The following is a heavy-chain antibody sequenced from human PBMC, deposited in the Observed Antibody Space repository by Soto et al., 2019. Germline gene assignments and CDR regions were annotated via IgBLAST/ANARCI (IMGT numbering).Heavy chain of an antibody. D-gene: IGHD3-22*01. Sequence: PSETLSLTCTVSGGSISSGGYYWSWIRQHPGKGLEWIGYIYYSGSTYYNPSLKSRVTISVDTSKNQFSLKLSSVTAADTAVYYCARSGYDSSGYYSRPFDSWGQGTLVTVSS. J-gene: IGHJ5*01. CDR2: IYYSGST. CDR1: GGSISSGGYY. CDR3: ARSGYDSSGYYSRPFDS. V-gene: IGHV4-31*03.